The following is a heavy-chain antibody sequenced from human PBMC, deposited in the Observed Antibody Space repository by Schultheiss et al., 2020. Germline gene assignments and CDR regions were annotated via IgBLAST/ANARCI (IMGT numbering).Heavy chain of an antibody. CDR2: IYHSGST. D-gene: IGHD6-13*01. J-gene: IGHJ4*02. Sequence: SQTLSLTCAVSGGSISSSSYYWSWIRQPAGKGLEWIGEIYHSGSTNYNPSLKSRVTISVDKSKNQFSLKLSSVTAADTAVYYCARGSWYDGDYWGQGTLVTVSS. CDR3: ARGSWYDGDY. V-gene: IGHV4-61*10. CDR1: GGSISSSSYY.